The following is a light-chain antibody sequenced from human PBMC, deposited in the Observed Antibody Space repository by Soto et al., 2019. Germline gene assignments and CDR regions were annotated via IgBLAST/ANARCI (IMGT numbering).Light chain of an antibody. CDR2: GPS. CDR1: QSVTSSY. J-gene: IGKJ3*01. Sequence: EIVLTQSPGTLSLSPGERATLSCRASQSVTSSYLAWYQQNTGQAPRLLIYGPSSRATGIPDRFSGSGSGTDFTLTISRLEPEDCAVYYCQQFDISPFTFGPGTRVAIK. CDR3: QQFDISPFT. V-gene: IGKV3-20*01.